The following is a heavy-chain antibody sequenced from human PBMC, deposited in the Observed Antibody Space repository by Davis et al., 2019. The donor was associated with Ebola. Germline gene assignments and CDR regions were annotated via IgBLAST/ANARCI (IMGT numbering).Heavy chain of an antibody. CDR2: IDWDDDK. J-gene: IGHJ4*02. Sequence: SGPTLVKPTQTLTLTCTFSGFSLSTSGMCVSWIGQPPGKALEWLARIDWDDDKYYSTSLRTRLTVSKDTSKNQVVLTMTNMDPEDTATYYCARIRRDLGYNYGIDYWGQGVLVTASS. V-gene: IGHV2-70*11. D-gene: IGHD5-12*01. CDR3: ARIRRDLGYNYGIDY. CDR1: GFSLSTSGMC.